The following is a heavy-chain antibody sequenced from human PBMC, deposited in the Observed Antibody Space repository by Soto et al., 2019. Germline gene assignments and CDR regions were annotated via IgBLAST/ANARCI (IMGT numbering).Heavy chain of an antibody. CDR2: ISDYSGDT. CDR3: ARPSGSYGDYAWSLKY. V-gene: IGHV1-18*01. CDR1: GYPFTGYS. J-gene: IGHJ4*02. Sequence: QVQLVQSGAEVKKPGASVKVSCKASGYPFTGYSVGWVRQAPGQGLEGMGWISDYSGDTYYAQRFQDRLSMTTDASTSTAYMELRSLRSDDTAVYYCARPSGSYGDYAWSLKYWGQGTLVTVSS. D-gene: IGHD4-17*01.